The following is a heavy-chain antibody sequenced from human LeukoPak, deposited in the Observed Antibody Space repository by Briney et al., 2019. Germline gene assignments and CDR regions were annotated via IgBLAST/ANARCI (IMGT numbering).Heavy chain of an antibody. V-gene: IGHV1-69*02. CDR3: ASEDYDDILTGYFLY. CDR1: GGTFSSYT. CDR2: IIPILGIA. J-gene: IGHJ4*02. Sequence: SVKVSCKASGGTFSSYTISLVRQAPGQGLEWMGRIIPILGIANYAQKFQGRVTITADKSTSTAYMELSSLRSEDTAVYYCASEDYDDILTGYFLYWGQGTLVTVSS. D-gene: IGHD3-9*01.